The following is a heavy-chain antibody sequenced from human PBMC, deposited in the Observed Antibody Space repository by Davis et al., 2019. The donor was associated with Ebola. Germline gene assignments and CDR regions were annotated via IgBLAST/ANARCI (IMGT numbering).Heavy chain of an antibody. J-gene: IGHJ4*02. CDR2: IRSKAYGGTT. V-gene: IGHV3-49*04. CDR1: GFTFGDYA. CDR3: TRAGQVAVVLFDY. Sequence: GGSLRLSCTASGFTFGDYAMSWVRQAPGKGLEWVGFIRSKAYGGTTEYAASVKGRFTISRDDSKSIAYLQMNSLKTEDTAVYYCTRAGQVAVVLFDYWGQGTLVTVSS. D-gene: IGHD6-19*01.